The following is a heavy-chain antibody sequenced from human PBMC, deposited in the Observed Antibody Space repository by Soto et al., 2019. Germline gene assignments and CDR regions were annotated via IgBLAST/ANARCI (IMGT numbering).Heavy chain of an antibody. V-gene: IGHV3-23*01. J-gene: IGHJ4*02. CDR3: AKERLSRGFDY. Sequence: EVQLLDSGGGLVQPGGSLRLSCEASGFTFSNYAMNWVRQSPGKGLEWVLGISGGGDNTYYADCVKGRFTISRDNSKNTVFLQMHSLRAEDTAVYYCAKERLSRGFDYWGPGTLVTVSS. CDR2: ISGGGDNT. CDR1: GFTFSNYA.